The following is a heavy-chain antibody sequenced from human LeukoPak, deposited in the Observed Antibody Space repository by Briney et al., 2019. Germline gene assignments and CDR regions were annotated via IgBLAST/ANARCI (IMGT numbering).Heavy chain of an antibody. Sequence: GGSLRLSCAASGFTFSSYAINWVRQAPGKGLEWVSGISGSGMSILYAGSVKGRFTLSRDNSKNTLFLQMNSLRPEDTAVYYCAKDSYYDVLTGYRLDYWGQGSLVTVSA. J-gene: IGHJ4*02. CDR2: ISGSGMSI. D-gene: IGHD3-9*01. CDR3: AKDSYYDVLTGYRLDY. CDR1: GFTFSSYA. V-gene: IGHV3-23*01.